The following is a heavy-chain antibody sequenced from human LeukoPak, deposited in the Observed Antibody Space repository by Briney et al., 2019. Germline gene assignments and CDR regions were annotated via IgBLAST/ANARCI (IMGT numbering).Heavy chain of an antibody. CDR1: GGSISSGDYY. Sequence: PSQTLSLTCTVSGGSISSGDYYWSWIRQPPAKGLEWIGYIYYSGSTYYNPSLKSRVTISVDTSKNQFSLKLSSVTAADTAVYYCARLPRGYSSSWRNDYWGQGTLVTVSS. D-gene: IGHD6-13*01. CDR2: IYYSGST. J-gene: IGHJ4*02. V-gene: IGHV4-30-4*01. CDR3: ARLPRGYSSSWRNDY.